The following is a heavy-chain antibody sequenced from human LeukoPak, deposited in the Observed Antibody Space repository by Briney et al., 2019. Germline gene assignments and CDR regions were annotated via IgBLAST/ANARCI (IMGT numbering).Heavy chain of an antibody. D-gene: IGHD3-9*01. J-gene: IGHJ4*02. CDR3: ARRRLRYFDWLPDY. V-gene: IGHV1-3*01. Sequence: ASVKVSCTASGYTFTSYAMHWVRQAPGQRHEWMGWINAGNGNTKYSQKFQGRVTITRDTSASTAYMELSSLRSEDTAVYYCARRRLRYFDWLPDYWGQGTLVTVSS. CDR1: GYTFTSYA. CDR2: INAGNGNT.